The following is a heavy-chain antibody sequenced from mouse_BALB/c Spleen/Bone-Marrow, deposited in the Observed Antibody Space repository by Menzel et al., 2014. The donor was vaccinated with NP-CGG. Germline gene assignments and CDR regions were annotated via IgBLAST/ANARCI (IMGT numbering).Heavy chain of an antibody. Sequence: VKLEESGPGLVAPSQSLSVTCTVSGFSLTVYGVNWVRQPPGKGLEWLGMIWGDGITDYNSALKSRLSISKDDSKSQVFLKRNSPQTDDTARYYCAREGNYFDYWGQGTTLTVSS. CDR1: GFSLTVYG. CDR2: IWGDGIT. J-gene: IGHJ2*01. V-gene: IGHV2-6-7*01. CDR3: AREGNYFDY.